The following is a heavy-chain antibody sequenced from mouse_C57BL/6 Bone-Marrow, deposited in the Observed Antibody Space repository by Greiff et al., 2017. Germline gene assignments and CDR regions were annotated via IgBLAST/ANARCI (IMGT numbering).Heavy chain of an antibody. V-gene: IGHV5-15*01. Sequence: DVHLVESGGGLVQPGGSLKLSCAASGFTFSDYGMAWVRQAPKKGPEWVAFISNLAYSIYYADTVTGRFTISRENAKNTLYLEMSSLRSEDTAMYYCARHGGEDYAMDYWGQGTSVTVSS. CDR2: ISNLAYSI. CDR1: GFTFSDYG. CDR3: ARHGGEDYAMDY. J-gene: IGHJ4*01.